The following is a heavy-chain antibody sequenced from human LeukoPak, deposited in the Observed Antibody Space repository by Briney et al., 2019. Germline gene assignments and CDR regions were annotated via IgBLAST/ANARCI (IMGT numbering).Heavy chain of an antibody. CDR3: AKAPAGYCSGAICYPFDY. CDR1: GFTFTSYA. Sequence: PGGSLRLSCAASGFTFTSYAMSWVRQAPGKRLEWVSGITGSGVDTYHAYSVKGRFTISRDNSKNTLYLQMNSLRAEDTAVYYCAKAPAGYCSGAICYPFDYWGQGTLVSVSS. CDR2: ITGSGVDT. D-gene: IGHD2-15*01. V-gene: IGHV3-23*01. J-gene: IGHJ4*02.